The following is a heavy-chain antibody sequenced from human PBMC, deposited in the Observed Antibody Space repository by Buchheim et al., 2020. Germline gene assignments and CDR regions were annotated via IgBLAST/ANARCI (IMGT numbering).Heavy chain of an antibody. Sequence: EVQLVESGGGLVQPGGSLKLSCAASGFTFSGSAMHWVRQASGKGLEWVGRIRSKANSYATAYAASVKGRFTIARDDSKNTAYLQMNSLKTEDTAVYYCTRRDRTYDSSGFVDYWGQGTL. J-gene: IGHJ4*02. CDR2: IRSKANSYAT. V-gene: IGHV3-73*02. CDR3: TRRDRTYDSSGFVDY. D-gene: IGHD3-22*01. CDR1: GFTFSGSA.